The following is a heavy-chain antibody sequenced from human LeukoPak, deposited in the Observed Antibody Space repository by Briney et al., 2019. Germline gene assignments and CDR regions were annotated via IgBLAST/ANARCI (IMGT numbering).Heavy chain of an antibody. V-gene: IGHV3-11*01. CDR1: GFTFSDYY. Sequence: GGCLRLSCAASGFTFSDYYMRWICQAPGKGLEWVSYISSSGSTIYYADSVKGRFTISRDNAKNSLYLQMNSLRAEDAAVYYCARRSWSFDYWGQGTLVTVSS. D-gene: IGHD6-13*01. CDR3: ARRSWSFDY. CDR2: ISSSGSTI. J-gene: IGHJ4*02.